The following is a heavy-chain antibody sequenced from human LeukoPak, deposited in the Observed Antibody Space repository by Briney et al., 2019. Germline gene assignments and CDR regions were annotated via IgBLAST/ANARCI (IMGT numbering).Heavy chain of an antibody. V-gene: IGHV3-7*01. CDR1: GFTISSYW. CDR2: IKQDGSEK. J-gene: IGHJ4*02. D-gene: IGHD3-3*01. CDR3: ARDPPNYNCRSGYPRSDY. Sequence: PGGSLRLSCAASGFTISSYWMSWVRQAPGKGLEWVADIKQDGSEKYYVDSVKGRFTISRDNAKNSLYLQMNSLRAEDTAVYYCARDPPNYNCRSGYPRSDYWGQGTLVTVSS.